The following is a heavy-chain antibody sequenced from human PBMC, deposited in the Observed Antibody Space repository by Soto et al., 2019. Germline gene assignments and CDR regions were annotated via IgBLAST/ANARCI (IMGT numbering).Heavy chain of an antibody. CDR1: GVTCSSPG. Sequence: SQRVSCAASGVTCSSPGSRWVRKAPGKGLEWVANINKDGSEKYYVDSGKGRFTISRDNAKNSQYLQMNSLRAEDTAVYYGASGYYPAQDYWGQGTLVTVSS. V-gene: IGHV3-7*05. D-gene: IGHD3-22*01. CDR3: ASGYYPAQDY. CDR2: INKDGSEK. J-gene: IGHJ4*02.